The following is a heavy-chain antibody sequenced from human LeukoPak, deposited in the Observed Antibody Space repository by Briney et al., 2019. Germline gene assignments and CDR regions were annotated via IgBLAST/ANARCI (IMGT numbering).Heavy chain of an antibody. D-gene: IGHD3-10*01. CDR3: ARGRILWFGELLDY. CDR1: GGSFSGYY. CDR2: INHSGST. V-gene: IGHV4-34*01. Sequence: SETLSLTCAVYGGSFSGYYWSWIRQPPGKGLEWIGEINHSGSTNYNPSLKSRVTISVDTSKNQFSLKLSSVTAPDTAVYYCARGRILWFGELLDYWGQGTLVTVSS. J-gene: IGHJ4*02.